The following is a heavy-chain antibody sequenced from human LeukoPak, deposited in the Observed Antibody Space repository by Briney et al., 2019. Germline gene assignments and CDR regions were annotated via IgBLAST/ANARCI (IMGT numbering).Heavy chain of an antibody. Sequence: SETLSLTCAVYGGSFSGYYWSWIREPPGKGREGIGEINHSGSTNYNPSLKSRVTISVDTSKNQFSLKLSSVTAADTAVYYCARGRNGYSSSWYVNYWGQGTLVTVSS. CDR1: GGSFSGYY. D-gene: IGHD6-13*01. J-gene: IGHJ4*02. CDR2: INHSGST. V-gene: IGHV4-34*01. CDR3: ARGRNGYSSSWYVNY.